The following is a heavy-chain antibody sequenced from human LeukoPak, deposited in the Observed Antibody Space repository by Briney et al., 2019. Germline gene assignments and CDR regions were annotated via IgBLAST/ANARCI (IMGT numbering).Heavy chain of an antibody. V-gene: IGHV3-23*01. CDR2: LSGSGGNT. CDR1: GFTFSTYA. CDR3: AKDPSSSWYVNAFDI. D-gene: IGHD6-13*01. Sequence: GGSLRLSCAASGFTFSTYAMSWVRQAPGKGLEWVSGLSGSGGNTYYADSVKGRFTISRDNSKNTMYLQMNSLRAEDTAIYYCAKDPSSSWYVNAFDIWGQGTMVTVSS. J-gene: IGHJ3*02.